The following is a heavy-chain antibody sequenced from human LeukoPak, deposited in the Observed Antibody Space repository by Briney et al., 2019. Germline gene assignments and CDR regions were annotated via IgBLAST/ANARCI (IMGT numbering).Heavy chain of an antibody. D-gene: IGHD5-12*01. CDR3: ARARGTVAIDY. J-gene: IGHJ4*02. CDR2: VYHSGNT. CDR1: GGSISSSSYY. Sequence: SETLSLTCTVSGGSISSSSYYWGWIRQPPGKGLEWIGYVYHSGNTYYNTSLKSRVTISVDTSKTQFSLKLTSVTAADTAMYYCARARGTVAIDYWGQGTLVTVSS. V-gene: IGHV4-61*05.